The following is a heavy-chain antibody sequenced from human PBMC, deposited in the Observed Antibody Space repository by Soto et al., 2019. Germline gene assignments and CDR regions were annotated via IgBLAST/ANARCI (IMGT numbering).Heavy chain of an antibody. CDR3: ARLVLAAPNYYGMDV. D-gene: IGHD2-2*01. V-gene: IGHV5-51*01. J-gene: IGHJ6*02. Sequence: GESLKISCKGSGYSFTSYWIGWVRQMPGKGLEWMGIIYPGDSDTRYSPSFQGQVTISADKSISTAYLQWSSLKASDTAMYYCARLVLAAPNYYGMDVWGQGTTVTVSS. CDR2: IYPGDSDT. CDR1: GYSFTSYW.